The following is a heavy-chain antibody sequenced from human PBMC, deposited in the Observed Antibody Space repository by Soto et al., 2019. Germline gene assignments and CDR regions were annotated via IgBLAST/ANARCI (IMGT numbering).Heavy chain of an antibody. CDR1: GGSISSYY. J-gene: IGHJ5*02. D-gene: IGHD3-3*01. V-gene: IGHV4-59*01. CDR3: ARTLFAVSVRFDP. Sequence: QVQLQESGPGLVKPSETLSLTCTVSGGSISSYYWSWIRQPPGKGLEWIGYIYYSGSTNYNPSLKSRVTISVDTSKNPFSLKLSSVTAADTAVYYWARTLFAVSVRFDPWGQGTLVTVSS. CDR2: IYYSGST.